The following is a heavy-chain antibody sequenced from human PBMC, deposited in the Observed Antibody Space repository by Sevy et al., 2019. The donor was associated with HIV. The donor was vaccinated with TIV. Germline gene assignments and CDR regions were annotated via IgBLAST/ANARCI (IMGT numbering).Heavy chain of an antibody. J-gene: IGHJ6*02. V-gene: IGHV3-21*01. CDR1: GFTFSDYN. Sequence: GGSLRLSCAASGFTFSDYNMNWVRQAPGKGLEWVSSISSISNYIYYADSVKGTFTISRDKAKNSLYLQMNSLRAEDTAVYYCARETSSFGEGIYYGMDVWGQGTTVTVSS. CDR2: ISSISNYI. D-gene: IGHD3-10*01. CDR3: ARETSSFGEGIYYGMDV.